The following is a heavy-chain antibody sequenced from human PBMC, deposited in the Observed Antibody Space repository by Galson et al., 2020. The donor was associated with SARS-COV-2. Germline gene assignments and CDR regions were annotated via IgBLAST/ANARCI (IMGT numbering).Heavy chain of an antibody. J-gene: IGHJ4*02. D-gene: IGHD1-26*01. CDR2: IKGDGGQK. CDR1: GFTFSTYW. Sequence: GESLKISCAASGFTFSTYWMTWVRQAPGKGLELVANIKGDGGQKYHADSVKGRFTISRDNAKDSFYLQMNSLTAEDTAVYYCARDRGGATTLDYWGQGTLVTVSS. V-gene: IGHV3-7*04. CDR3: ARDRGGATTLDY.